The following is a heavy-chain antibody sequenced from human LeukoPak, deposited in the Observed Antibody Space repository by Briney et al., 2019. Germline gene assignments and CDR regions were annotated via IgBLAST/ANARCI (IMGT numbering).Heavy chain of an antibody. Sequence: GGSLRLSCAASGFTVSSNYMSWVRQAPGKGLEWVSVIYSGGSTYYADSVKGRFTISRDNSKNTLYLQMNSLRAEDTAVYYCARTIPAALYGMDVWGQGTTVTVSS. J-gene: IGHJ6*02. CDR1: GFTVSSNY. CDR2: IYSGGST. CDR3: ARTIPAALYGMDV. V-gene: IGHV3-66*01. D-gene: IGHD2-2*01.